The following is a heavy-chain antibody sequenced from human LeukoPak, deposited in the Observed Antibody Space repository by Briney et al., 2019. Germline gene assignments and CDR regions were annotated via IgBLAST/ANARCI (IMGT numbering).Heavy chain of an antibody. CDR1: GFTFTNHA. J-gene: IGHJ4*02. D-gene: IGHD5-24*01. Sequence: GSLRLSCAASGFTFTNHAMAWVRLAPGKGLEWVSTLSDSGASTYYADSAKGRFTISRDNSRNTMYLQMDSLRDDDTGVYFCARTPSRDGYSHIDFWGQGALVTVSS. CDR3: ARTPSRDGYSHIDF. V-gene: IGHV3-23*01. CDR2: LSDSGAST.